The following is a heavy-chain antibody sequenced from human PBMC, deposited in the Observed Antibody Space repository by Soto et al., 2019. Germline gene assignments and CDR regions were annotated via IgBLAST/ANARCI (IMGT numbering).Heavy chain of an antibody. J-gene: IGHJ4*02. V-gene: IGHV3-30-3*01. Sequence: QVQLVESGGGVVQPGRSLRLSCAASGLTFSSYAMHWVRQAPGKGLEWVAVISYDGSNKYYADSVKGRFTISRDNSKNTLYLQMNSLRAEDTAVYYCARTYYGTDPFDYWGQGTLVTVSS. CDR2: ISYDGSNK. CDR3: ARTYYGTDPFDY. D-gene: IGHD3-10*01. CDR1: GLTFSSYA.